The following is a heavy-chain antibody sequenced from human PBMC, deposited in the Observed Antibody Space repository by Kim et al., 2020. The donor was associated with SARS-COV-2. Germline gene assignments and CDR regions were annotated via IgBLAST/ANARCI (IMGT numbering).Heavy chain of an antibody. CDR3: AKGSLFDW. V-gene: IGHV3-23*01. D-gene: IGHD1-26*01. Sequence: GGSLRLSCAASGFSFSTFEMSWGRQAPGKGLEWVSTISPNGAQTHYADSVKGRFTISRDNSQNTLYLQMNSLRVEDTATYFCAKGSLFDWWGQGTLVTVS. J-gene: IGHJ4*02. CDR1: GFSFSTFE. CDR2: ISPNGAQT.